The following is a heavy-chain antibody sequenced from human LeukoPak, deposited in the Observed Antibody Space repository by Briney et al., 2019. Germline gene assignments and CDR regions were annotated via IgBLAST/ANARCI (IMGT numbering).Heavy chain of an antibody. CDR1: GFTFSSYS. J-gene: IGHJ4*02. Sequence: GGSLGLSCVASGFTFSSYSMNWIRQAPGKGLEWVSSISGSLTHIYYADSLKGRFTVSRDNAKNSLYLQMNTLRAEDTAVYYCARDPPGSGSLLHFDYWGQGTVVTVSS. CDR3: ARDPPGSGSLLHFDY. D-gene: IGHD5-12*01. V-gene: IGHV3-21*01. CDR2: ISGSLTHI.